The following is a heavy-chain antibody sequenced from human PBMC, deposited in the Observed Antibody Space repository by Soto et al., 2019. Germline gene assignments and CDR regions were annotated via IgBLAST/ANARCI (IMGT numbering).Heavy chain of an antibody. CDR1: GGSISSSSYY. Sequence: PSETLSLTCTVSGGSISSSSYYWGWIRQPPGKGLEWIGSIYYSGSTYYNPSLKSRVTISVDTSKNQFSLKLSSVTAADTAVYYCASRNGGYYYYGMDVWGQGTTVTVSS. CDR3: ASRNGGYYYYGMDV. V-gene: IGHV4-39*01. CDR2: IYYSGST. J-gene: IGHJ6*02. D-gene: IGHD1-1*01.